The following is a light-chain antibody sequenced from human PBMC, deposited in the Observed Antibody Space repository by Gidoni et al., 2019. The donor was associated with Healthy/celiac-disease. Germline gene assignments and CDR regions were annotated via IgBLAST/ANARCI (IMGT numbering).Light chain of an antibody. V-gene: IGKV3-15*01. CDR2: RTS. CDR1: QSVSNN. Sequence: EIVMTQSPATLSVSPGERATLSCRASQSVSNNLAWYQQKPGQAPRLLIYRTSTRATGIPGSFSGSGSGTEFALTISSLQSEDFGVYYCQQYNNWPPFTFGQXTKLEIK. J-gene: IGKJ2*01. CDR3: QQYNNWPPFT.